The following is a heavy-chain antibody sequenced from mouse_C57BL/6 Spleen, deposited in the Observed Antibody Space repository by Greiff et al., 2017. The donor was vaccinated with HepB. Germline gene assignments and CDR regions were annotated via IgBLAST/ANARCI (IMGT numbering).Heavy chain of an antibody. CDR3: ARARITTVVAFGY. CDR2: IYPGDGDT. J-gene: IGHJ2*01. D-gene: IGHD1-1*01. CDR1: GYAFSSSW. Sequence: QVQLKQSGPELVKPGASVKISCKASGYAFSSSWMNWVKQRPGKGLEWIGRIYPGDGDTNYNGKFKGKATLTADKSSSTAYMQLSSLTSEDSAVYFCARARITTVVAFGYWGQGTTLTVSS. V-gene: IGHV1-82*01.